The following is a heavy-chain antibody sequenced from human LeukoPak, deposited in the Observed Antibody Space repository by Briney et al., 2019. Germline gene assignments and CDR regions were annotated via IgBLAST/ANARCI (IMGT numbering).Heavy chain of an antibody. CDR2: ISWNSGSI. CDR1: GFTFDDYP. J-gene: IGHJ4*02. Sequence: GGSLRLSCAASGFTFDDYPMHWVRQAPGKGLEWVSGISWNSGSIGYADSVKGRFTISRDNAKNSLYLQMNSLRAEDTALYYCAPGPLFDYWGQGTLVTVSS. V-gene: IGHV3-9*01. CDR3: APGPLFDY.